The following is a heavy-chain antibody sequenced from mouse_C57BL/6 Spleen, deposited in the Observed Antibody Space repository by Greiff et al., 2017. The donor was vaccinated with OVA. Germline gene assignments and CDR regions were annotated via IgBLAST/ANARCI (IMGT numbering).Heavy chain of an antibody. J-gene: IGHJ2*01. CDR1: GYTFTSYW. D-gene: IGHD1-1*01. CDR3: ARAPHYGSSPYYFDY. V-gene: IGHV1-69*01. Sequence: QVQLQQSGAELVMPGASVKLSCKASGYTFTSYWMHWVKQRPGQGLEWIGEIDPSDSYTNYNQKFKGKSTLTVDKSSSTAYMQLSSLTSEDSAVYYCARAPHYGSSPYYFDYWGQGTTLTVSS. CDR2: IDPSDSYT.